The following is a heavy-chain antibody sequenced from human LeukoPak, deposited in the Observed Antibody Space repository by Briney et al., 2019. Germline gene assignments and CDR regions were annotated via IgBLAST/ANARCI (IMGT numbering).Heavy chain of an antibody. D-gene: IGHD2-2*01. CDR3: ARDSGVVVPYGMDV. V-gene: IGHV4-31*03. J-gene: IGHJ6*02. Sequence: PSETLSLTCTVSGGSISSGGYYWSWIRQHPGKGLEWIGYIYYSGSTYYNPSLKSRVTISVDTSKNQFSLKLSSVTAADTVVYYCARDSGVVVPYGMDVWGQGTTVTVSS. CDR1: GGSISSGGYY. CDR2: IYYSGST.